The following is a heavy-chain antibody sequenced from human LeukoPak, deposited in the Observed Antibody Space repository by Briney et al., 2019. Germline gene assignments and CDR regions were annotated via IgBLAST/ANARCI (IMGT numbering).Heavy chain of an antibody. CDR1: GFTFSSYA. CDR2: ISGSGGST. J-gene: IGHJ4*02. Sequence: GGSLRLSCAASGFTFSSYAMSWARQAPGKGLEWVSAISGSGGSTYYADSVKGRFTISRDNSKNTLYLQMNSLRAEDTAVYYCAKESYSSGWYAYFDYWGQGTLVTVSS. CDR3: AKESYSSGWYAYFDY. V-gene: IGHV3-23*01. D-gene: IGHD6-19*01.